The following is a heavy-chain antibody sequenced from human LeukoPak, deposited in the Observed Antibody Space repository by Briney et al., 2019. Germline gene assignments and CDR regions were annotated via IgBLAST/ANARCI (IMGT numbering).Heavy chain of an antibody. Sequence: EASVKVSCKASGYTFTGYYMHWVRQAPGQGLEWMGWINPNSGGTNYAQKFQGRVTMTRDTSISTAYMELSRLRSDDTAVYYCARVTQKLERIAVARTSEWRANWYFDLWGRGTLVTVSS. V-gene: IGHV1-2*02. J-gene: IGHJ2*01. CDR1: GYTFTGYY. CDR2: INPNSGGT. D-gene: IGHD6-19*01. CDR3: ARVTQKLERIAVARTSEWRANWYFDL.